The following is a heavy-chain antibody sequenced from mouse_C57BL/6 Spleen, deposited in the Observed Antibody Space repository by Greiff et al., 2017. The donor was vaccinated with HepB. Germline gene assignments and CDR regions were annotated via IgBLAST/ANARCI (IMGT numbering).Heavy chain of an antibody. Sequence: QVQLKESGAELVRPGASVTLSCKASGYTFTDYEMHWVKQTPVHGLEWIGAIDPETGGTAYNQKFKGKAILTADKSSSTAYMELRSLTSEDSAVYYCTPLLRSPFDYWGQGTTLTVSS. V-gene: IGHV1-15*01. CDR1: GYTFTDYE. CDR2: IDPETGGT. J-gene: IGHJ2*01. D-gene: IGHD1-1*01. CDR3: TPLLRSPFDY.